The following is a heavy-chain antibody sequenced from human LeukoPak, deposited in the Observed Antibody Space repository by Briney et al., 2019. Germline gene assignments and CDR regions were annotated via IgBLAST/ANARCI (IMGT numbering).Heavy chain of an antibody. J-gene: IGHJ5*02. V-gene: IGHV3-23*01. D-gene: IGHD3-10*01. Sequence: GGSLRLSCAAPGFAFSTYAMSWVRQAPGKGLEWVSIITDSGGNTYYADSVKGRFTISRDNSKNTLFLQMSSLRVEDTAVYYCAKQGLPMVRGIFINGWFDPWGQGTLVTVSS. CDR3: AKQGLPMVRGIFINGWFDP. CDR2: ITDSGGNT. CDR1: GFAFSTYA.